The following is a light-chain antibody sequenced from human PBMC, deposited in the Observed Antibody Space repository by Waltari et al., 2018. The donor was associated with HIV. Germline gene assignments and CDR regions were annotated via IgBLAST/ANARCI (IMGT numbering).Light chain of an antibody. Sequence: DIQMTQSPSSLSASVGDRVTISCRASRPVFTDLNWYQQKHGEAPKVLISGAFNLRHGVPPRFVGSGSGTGFTLVINGLQPEDFAIYFCQQSYNSPYTFGQGTKLEIK. V-gene: IGKV1-39*01. CDR3: QQSYNSPYT. CDR2: GAF. J-gene: IGKJ2*01. CDR1: RPVFTD.